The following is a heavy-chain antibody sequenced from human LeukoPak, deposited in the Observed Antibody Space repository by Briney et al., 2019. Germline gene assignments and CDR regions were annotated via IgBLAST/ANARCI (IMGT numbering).Heavy chain of an antibody. J-gene: IGHJ3*02. CDR1: GGSITISSYF. CDR3: ARSARGYFNDGFDI. V-gene: IGHV4-39*01. Sequence: SETLSLTCTVSGGSITISSYFWGWIRRPPGKGLEWFGSINNRGTSYYNASLRSRVIISVDTSKNKISLKVPSVTAADTAVFYCARSARGYFNDGFDIWGQGTVVTVSS. D-gene: IGHD2/OR15-2a*01. CDR2: INNRGTS.